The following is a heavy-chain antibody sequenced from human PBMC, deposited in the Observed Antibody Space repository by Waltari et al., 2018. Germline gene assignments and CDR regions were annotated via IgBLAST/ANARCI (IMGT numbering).Heavy chain of an antibody. V-gene: IGHV3-33*01. CDR1: GFTFSSYG. CDR3: ARENSPSGWGWGDY. CDR2: IWYDGSNK. D-gene: IGHD7-27*01. Sequence: QVQLVQSGAEVKKPGSSVKVSCKASGFTFSSYGMHWVRQAPGKGLEWVAVIWYDGSNKYYADSVKGRFTISRDNSKNTLYLQMNSLRAEDTAVYYCARENSPSGWGWGDYWGQGTLVTVSS. J-gene: IGHJ4*02.